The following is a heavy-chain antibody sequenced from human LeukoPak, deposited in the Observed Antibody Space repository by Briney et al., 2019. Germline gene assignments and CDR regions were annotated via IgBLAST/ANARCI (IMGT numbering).Heavy chain of an antibody. CDR3: ARDPSVAGTGNY. CDR1: GFTFSSYE. Sequence: PGGSLRLSCAASGFTFSSYEMNWVRQAPGKGLEWVSSISSSSYIYYADSVKGRFTISRDNAKNSLYLQMNSLRAEDTAVYYCARDPSVAGTGNYWGQGTLVTVSS. CDR2: ISSSSYI. J-gene: IGHJ4*02. V-gene: IGHV3-21*01. D-gene: IGHD6-19*01.